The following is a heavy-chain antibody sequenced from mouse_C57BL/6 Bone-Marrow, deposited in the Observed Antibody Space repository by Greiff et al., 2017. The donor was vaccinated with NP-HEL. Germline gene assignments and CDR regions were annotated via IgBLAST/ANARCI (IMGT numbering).Heavy chain of an antibody. CDR1: GFSLTSYG. V-gene: IGHV2-6-1*01. CDR3: ARQSPNWDSDYFDY. J-gene: IGHJ2*01. D-gene: IGHD4-1*01. CDR2: IWSDGST. Sequence: QVQLKQSGPGLVAPSQSLSITCTVSGFSLTSYGVHWVRQPPGKGLEWLVVIWSDGSTTYNSALKSRLSISKDNSKSQVFLKMNSLQTDDTAMYYCARQSPNWDSDYFDYWGQGTTLTVSS.